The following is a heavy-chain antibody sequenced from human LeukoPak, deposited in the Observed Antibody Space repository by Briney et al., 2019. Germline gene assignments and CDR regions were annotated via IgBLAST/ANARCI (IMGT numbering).Heavy chain of an antibody. CDR1: LFTFTSYA. D-gene: IGHD6-19*01. V-gene: IGHV3-23*01. CDR2: IFRSGGSA. CDR3: GKTTTGYSSGRNPAWPVDY. J-gene: IGHJ4*02. Sequence: VGSPRLSCTASLFTFTSYARYSVPHAPEKGLEYVSGIFRSGGSAHYAHSVKGWFTISRDNSQNTVYLQMNSMRAEDTAVYYCGKTTTGYSSGRNPAWPVDYWGQGTLVAVSS.